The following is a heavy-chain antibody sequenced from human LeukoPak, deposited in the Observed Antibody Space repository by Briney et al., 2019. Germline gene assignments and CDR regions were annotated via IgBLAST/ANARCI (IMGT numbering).Heavy chain of an antibody. Sequence: GGSLRLSCAASGFTFSKHWMSWVRQAPGKGLEWVANIKEDGREKKYVDSVKGRFTISRDNARNSVYLQMNSLRADDTAVYYCARDEVGGWLGYWGQGTLVTVSS. CDR3: ARDEVGGWLGY. CDR2: IKEDGREK. CDR1: GFTFSKHW. J-gene: IGHJ4*02. D-gene: IGHD1-26*01. V-gene: IGHV3-7*01.